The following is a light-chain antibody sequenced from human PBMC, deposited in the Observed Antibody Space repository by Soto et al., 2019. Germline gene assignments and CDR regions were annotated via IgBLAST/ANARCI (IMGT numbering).Light chain of an antibody. Sequence: QSVLTQPASVSGSPGQSITISCTGTSSDVGSYSLVSWYQQHPGKAPKLMIYGANKRPSGVSNRFSGSKSGNTASLTISGLQAEDEAEYYCSSYAGYSTSVVFGGGTKLTVL. CDR2: GAN. CDR1: SSDVGSYSL. CDR3: SSYAGYSTSVV. V-gene: IGLV2-23*01. J-gene: IGLJ2*01.